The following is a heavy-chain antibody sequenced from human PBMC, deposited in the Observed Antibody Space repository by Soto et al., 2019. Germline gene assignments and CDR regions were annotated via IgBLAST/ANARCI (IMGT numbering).Heavy chain of an antibody. J-gene: IGHJ4*02. V-gene: IGHV3-23*01. D-gene: IGHD2-15*01. CDR3: GKGGGGVHCSGGSCYGAYFDY. CDR1: GFTFSSYA. Sequence: GGSLRLSCAASGFTFSSYAMSWVRQAPGKGLEWVSAISGSGGSTYYADSVKGRFTISRDNSKNTLYLQMNSLRAEDTGVFSCGKGGGGVHCSGGSCYGAYFDYWGQGTLVTVSS. CDR2: ISGSGGST.